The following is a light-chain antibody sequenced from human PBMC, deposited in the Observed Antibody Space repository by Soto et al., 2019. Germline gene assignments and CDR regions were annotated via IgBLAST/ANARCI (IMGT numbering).Light chain of an antibody. J-gene: IGLJ2*01. CDR3: TSYTTTSTVV. V-gene: IGLV2-14*03. Sequence: QSALTQPASVSGSPGQSITISCTGTSSDVGGYNYVSWYQQHPGKAPKLLIYDVNHRPSGISNRFSGSKSGNTASLTISGLQAEDEADYYCTSYTTTSTVVFGGGTQLTVL. CDR2: DVN. CDR1: SSDVGGYNY.